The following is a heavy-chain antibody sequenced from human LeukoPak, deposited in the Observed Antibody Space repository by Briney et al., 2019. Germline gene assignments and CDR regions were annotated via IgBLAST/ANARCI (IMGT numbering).Heavy chain of an antibody. CDR3: ARVFYGGSLGFDY. J-gene: IGHJ4*02. D-gene: IGHD4-23*01. Sequence: PETLSPTCTVSGDSINSYYWSWIRQPPGKGLEWIGYIYYTGTTNYSPSLNSRVTMSVDTSRKQFSLKLSSVTAADTAVYYCARVFYGGSLGFDYWGQGTLVTVSA. CDR2: IYYTGTT. V-gene: IGHV4-59*01. CDR1: GDSINSYY.